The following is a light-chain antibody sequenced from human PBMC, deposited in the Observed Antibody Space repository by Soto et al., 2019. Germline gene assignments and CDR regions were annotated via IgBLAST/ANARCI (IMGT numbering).Light chain of an antibody. CDR3: AVWDETLIEV. V-gene: IGLV1-44*01. CDR1: SSNIGSNS. CDR2: SDD. J-gene: IGLJ1*01. Sequence: SVLAQPPSASCTPVERVTISCSGISSNIGSNSVNCYHQLPGAAPSLLIYSDDQRPSGVPDRFSVSKSGTSASLAISGLQSEDEADYFCAVWDETLIEVFGTGTKVTVL.